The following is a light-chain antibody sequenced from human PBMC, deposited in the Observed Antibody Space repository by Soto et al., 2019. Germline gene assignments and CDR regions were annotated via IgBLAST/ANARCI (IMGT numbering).Light chain of an antibody. Sequence: DIQMTQSPSTLSGSVGGRVTITCWASQTISSWLAWYQQKPGKAPKLLIYKASTLKSGVPSRFSGSGSGTEFTLTISSLQPDDFATYYCQHYNSYSEAFGQGTKVELK. CDR2: KAS. CDR1: QTISSW. CDR3: QHYNSYSEA. V-gene: IGKV1-5*03. J-gene: IGKJ1*01.